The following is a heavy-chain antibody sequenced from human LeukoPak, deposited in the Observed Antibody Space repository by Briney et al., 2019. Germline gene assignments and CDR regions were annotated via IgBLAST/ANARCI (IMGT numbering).Heavy chain of an antibody. V-gene: IGHV1-18*01. CDR3: ARGDSGSYYDAFDI. CDR1: GYTFTSYG. D-gene: IGHD1-26*01. J-gene: IGHJ3*02. Sequence: ASVKVSCKASGYTFTSYGISWVRQAPGQGLEWMGWISAYDGNTNYAQKLQGRVTMTTDTSTSTAYMELRSLRSDDTAVYYCARGDSGSYYDAFDIWGQGTMVTVSS. CDR2: ISAYDGNT.